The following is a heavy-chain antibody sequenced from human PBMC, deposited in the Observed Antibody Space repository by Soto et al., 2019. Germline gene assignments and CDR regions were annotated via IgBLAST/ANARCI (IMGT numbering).Heavy chain of an antibody. CDR3: ARLQYYYSYLDF. CDR1: GYSFTSYW. V-gene: IGHV5-51*01. Sequence: PGESLKISCKGSGYSFTSYWIGWVRQMPGKGLEWMGIIYPGDSDTRYSPSFQGQVTISADKSISTAYLQWGSLKASETSLYYWARLQYYYSYLDFWGKGTTVPVSS. J-gene: IGHJ6*03. CDR2: IYPGDSDT.